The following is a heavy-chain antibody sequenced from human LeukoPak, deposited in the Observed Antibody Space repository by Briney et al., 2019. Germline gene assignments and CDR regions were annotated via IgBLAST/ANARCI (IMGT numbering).Heavy chain of an antibody. D-gene: IGHD2-2*02. J-gene: IGHJ4*02. CDR1: GFTFSSYA. CDR2: ISGRGGST. Sequence: TGGSLRLSCAASGFTFSSYATSWVRQAPGEGLEWISAISGRGGSTYIADSAKGRFTISRDSSKNTVYLQMNSLRAEDTAVYYCAKGRACSSTSCYRGFFDYWGQGTLVTVSS. V-gene: IGHV3-23*01. CDR3: AKGRACSSTSCYRGFFDY.